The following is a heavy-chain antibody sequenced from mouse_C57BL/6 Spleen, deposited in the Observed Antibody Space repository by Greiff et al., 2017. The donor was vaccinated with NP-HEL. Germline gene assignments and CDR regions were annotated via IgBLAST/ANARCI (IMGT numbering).Heavy chain of an antibody. Sequence: VQLQQPGAELMKPGASVKLSCKATGYTFTGYWIEWVKQRPGHGLEWIGEILPGSGSTNYNEKFKGKATLTADTSSNTAYMQLSSLTTEDSAIYYCASPTRTYWYFDVWGTGTTVTVSS. CDR3: ASPTRTYWYFDV. CDR1: GYTFTGYW. J-gene: IGHJ1*03. CDR2: ILPGSGST. V-gene: IGHV1-9*01. D-gene: IGHD4-1*02.